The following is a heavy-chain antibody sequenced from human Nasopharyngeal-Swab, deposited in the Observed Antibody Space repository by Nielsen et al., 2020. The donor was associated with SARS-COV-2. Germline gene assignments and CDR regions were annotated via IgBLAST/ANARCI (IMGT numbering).Heavy chain of an antibody. CDR1: GDSVSSNSAA. V-gene: IGHV6-1*01. Sequence: SQTLSLTCAISGDSVSSNSAAWNWIRQSPSRGLEWLGRTYYRSKWYNDYAVSVKSRITINPDTSKNQFSLQLNSVTSEDTAVYYCAREDGYFDWLGGSYYYYGMDVWGQGTTVTVSS. CDR2: TYYRSKWYN. CDR3: AREDGYFDWLGGSYYYYGMDV. J-gene: IGHJ6*02. D-gene: IGHD3-9*01.